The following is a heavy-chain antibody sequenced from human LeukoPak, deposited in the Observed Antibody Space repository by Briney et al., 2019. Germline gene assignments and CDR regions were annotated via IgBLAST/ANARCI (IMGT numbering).Heavy chain of an antibody. CDR2: IIPIFGTP. CDR1: GGTFISYA. D-gene: IGHD6-6*01. J-gene: IGHJ6*03. CDR3: ARGSSNYYYYYLHV. Sequence: GASVKVSCKGSGGTFISYAISWVRQAPGQGREWRGGIIPIFGTPTYPQKFQGRVTITPAQSTSTPYMELSSLRSEDTAVYYCARGSSNYYYYYLHVSGKGTTLTASS. V-gene: IGHV1-69*01.